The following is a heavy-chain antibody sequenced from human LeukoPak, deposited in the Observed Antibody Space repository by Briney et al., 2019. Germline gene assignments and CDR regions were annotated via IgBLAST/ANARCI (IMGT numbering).Heavy chain of an antibody. Sequence: GKSLRLSCAASGFIFSHYGMHWVRQAPGKGLEWVAVIWSDATNRFYGASVKGRFTISRDNSQNTVFLQMNSLRAGDTAIYYCARDAQRGFDYSNSLEYWGHGTLVTVSS. J-gene: IGHJ4*01. CDR3: ARDAQRGFDYSNSLEY. CDR1: GFIFSHYG. D-gene: IGHD4-11*01. CDR2: IWSDATNR. V-gene: IGHV3-33*01.